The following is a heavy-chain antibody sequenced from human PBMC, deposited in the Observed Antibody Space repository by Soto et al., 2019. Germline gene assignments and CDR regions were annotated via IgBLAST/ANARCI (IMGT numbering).Heavy chain of an antibody. D-gene: IGHD6-6*01. CDR2: IYYSGST. CDR3: ASRVDIAARCWFDP. CDR1: GGSISSSSYY. V-gene: IGHV4-39*01. Sequence: SETLSLTCTVSGGSISSSSYYWGWIRQPPGKGLEWIGSIYYSGSTYYNPSLKSRVTISVDTSKNQFSLKLSSVTAADTAVYYCASRVDIAARCWFDPWGQGTLVTVSS. J-gene: IGHJ5*02.